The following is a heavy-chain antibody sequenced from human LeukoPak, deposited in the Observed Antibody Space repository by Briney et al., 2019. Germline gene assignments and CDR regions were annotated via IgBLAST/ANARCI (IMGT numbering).Heavy chain of an antibody. V-gene: IGHV3-11*04. J-gene: IGHJ4*02. CDR3: ARDKDQGAAGY. Sequence: LSLTCAVYGGSFSGYYWSWIRQPPGKGLEWVSYISSSSSTIYYADSVKGRFTISRDNAKNSLYLQMNSLRAEDTAVYYCARDKDQGAAGYWGQGTLVTVSS. D-gene: IGHD6-13*01. CDR1: GGSFSGYY. CDR2: ISSSSSTI.